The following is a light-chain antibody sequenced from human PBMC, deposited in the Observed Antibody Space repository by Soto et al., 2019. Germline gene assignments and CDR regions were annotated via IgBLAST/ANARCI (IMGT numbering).Light chain of an antibody. CDR3: HQYGSSSYT. CDR1: QSISSSY. J-gene: IGKJ2*01. V-gene: IGKV3-20*01. CDR2: AAS. Sequence: EIVLTQSPGTLSLSPGERATLSCRASQSISSSYLAWYQQKPGQAPRLLIDAASSRATGIPDRFSGSGSGTDFTLTIRRLEPEDFAVYYCHQYGSSSYTFGQGTQLEIK.